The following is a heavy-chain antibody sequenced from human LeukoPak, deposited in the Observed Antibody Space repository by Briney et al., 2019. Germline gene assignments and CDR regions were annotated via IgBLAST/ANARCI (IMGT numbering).Heavy chain of an antibody. J-gene: IGHJ5*02. V-gene: IGHV4-59*01. CDR1: GGSISSYY. CDR3: ARVRTKSANWFDP. D-gene: IGHD1-14*01. Sequence: SETLSLTCTVSGGSISSYYRSWIRPPPGKGLEWIGYIYYSGSTNYNPSLKSRVTLSVDTSKNQFSLKLSSVTAADTAVYYCARVRTKSANWFDPWGQGTLVTVSS. CDR2: IYYSGST.